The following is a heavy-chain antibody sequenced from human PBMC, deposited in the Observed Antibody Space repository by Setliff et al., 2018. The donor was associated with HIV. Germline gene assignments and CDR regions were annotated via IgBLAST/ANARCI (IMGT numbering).Heavy chain of an antibody. CDR1: GGTLSTSA. J-gene: IGHJ4*02. CDR2: FIPPVGAA. V-gene: IGHV1-69*13. Sequence: GASVKVSCKASGGTLSTSAIGWLRQAPGQGLGWMGGFIPPVGAAVYAQNFQGRVTSTADESTSPAYMELRTLRSEDTAIYYCESPNVGCSCGTCYSVSAFDYWGQGSPVTVSS. CDR3: ESPNVGCSCGTCYSVSAFDY. D-gene: IGHD2-15*01.